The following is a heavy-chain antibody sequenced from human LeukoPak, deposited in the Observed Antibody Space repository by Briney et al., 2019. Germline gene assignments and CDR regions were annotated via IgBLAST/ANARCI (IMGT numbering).Heavy chain of an antibody. V-gene: IGHV4-59*12. Sequence: SETLSLTCTVSGGSISSYYWSWIRQPPGKGLEWVGHTYYSGSTNYIPFLKSRVTISVDTSKNQFSLKLSSVTAADTAVYYCARTAPSHCSSTSCPSDYFDYWGQGTLVTVSS. CDR3: ARTAPSHCSSTSCPSDYFDY. CDR2: TYYSGST. D-gene: IGHD2-2*01. J-gene: IGHJ4*02. CDR1: GGSISSYY.